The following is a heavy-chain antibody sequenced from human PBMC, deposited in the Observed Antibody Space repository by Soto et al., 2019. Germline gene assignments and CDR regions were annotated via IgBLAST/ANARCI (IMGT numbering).Heavy chain of an antibody. CDR3: ARDAGFVVVTAIPTWFYP. D-gene: IGHD2-21*02. CDR1: GGTFSSYA. V-gene: IGHV1-69*13. J-gene: IGHJ5*02. Sequence: WASVKVSCKASGGTFSSYAISWVRQAPGKGLEWMGGSIPILGTANYAQKFQGRVSITAGESTCTAYMALSSLRSEDTAVYYCARDAGFVVVTAIPTWFYPWSRGTLVTVSS. CDR2: SIPILGTA.